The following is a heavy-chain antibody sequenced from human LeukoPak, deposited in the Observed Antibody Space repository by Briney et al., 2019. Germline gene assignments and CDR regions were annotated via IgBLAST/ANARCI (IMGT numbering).Heavy chain of an antibody. CDR3: AGSLGYCTSNVCYLKY. V-gene: IGHV1-24*01. D-gene: IGHD2-8*01. CDR2: FDPEDGET. Sequence: GASVKVSCKVSGYTLTELSMHWVRQAPGKGLEWMGGFDPEDGETIYAQRFQGRVTTTEDASTDTAYMELRSLRSDDTAVYYCAGSLGYCTSNVCYLKYWGQGTLVTVSS. CDR1: GYTLTELS. J-gene: IGHJ4*02.